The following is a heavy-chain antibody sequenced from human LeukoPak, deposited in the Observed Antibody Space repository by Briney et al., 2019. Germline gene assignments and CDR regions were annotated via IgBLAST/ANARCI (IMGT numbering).Heavy chain of an antibody. CDR2: ISGSGGST. V-gene: IGHV3-23*01. CDR1: GFTFSSYA. Sequence: GGSLRLSCVASGFTFSSYAMSWVRQAPGKGLEWVSAISGSGGSTYYADSVQGRFTISRDNSKNTLHLQMNSLRAEDTAVYYCAKFSNAFDIWGQGTMVTVSS. J-gene: IGHJ3*02. CDR3: AKFSNAFDI.